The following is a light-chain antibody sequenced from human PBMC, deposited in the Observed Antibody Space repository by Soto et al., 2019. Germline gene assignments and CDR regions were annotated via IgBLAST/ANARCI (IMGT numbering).Light chain of an antibody. Sequence: QSVLTQPPSVSGAPGQRVTISCTGSSSYIGAGYDVHWYQQLPGTAPKLLIYGNSNRPSGVPDRFSGSKSGTSASPAITGLQAEDEADYYCQSYDSSLSSYVFGTGTKLTVL. CDR1: SSYIGAGYD. CDR2: GNS. V-gene: IGLV1-40*01. J-gene: IGLJ1*01. CDR3: QSYDSSLSSYV.